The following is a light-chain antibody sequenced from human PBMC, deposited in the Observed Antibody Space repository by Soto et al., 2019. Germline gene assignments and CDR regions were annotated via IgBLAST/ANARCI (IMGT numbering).Light chain of an antibody. V-gene: IGKV1-17*01. CDR1: QGIKNE. J-gene: IGKJ1*01. CDR2: GAT. CDR3: LQYNHYPPT. Sequence: DIQMTQSPSSLSASVEDRVIITCRASQGIKNELGWYQQKSGLAPKRLIFGATTLQSGVPSRFSGSASGTDFSLIISSLQPEDFATYYCLQYNHYPPTFGQGTKVDIK.